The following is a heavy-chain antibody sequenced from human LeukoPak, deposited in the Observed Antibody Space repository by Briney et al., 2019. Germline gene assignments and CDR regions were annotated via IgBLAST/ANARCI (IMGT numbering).Heavy chain of an antibody. V-gene: IGHV3-9*01. J-gene: IGHJ3*02. CDR3: AKDTFGGVYAFDI. CDR2: ISWNSGHI. Sequence: GGSLRLSCAASGFTFDNYAMHWVRQAPGKGLEWVSGISWNSGHIGYADSVKGRFTISRGNAKNSLYLQMNSLRAEDTALYYCAKDTFGGVYAFDIWGQGTMVTVSS. D-gene: IGHD3-16*01. CDR1: GFTFDNYA.